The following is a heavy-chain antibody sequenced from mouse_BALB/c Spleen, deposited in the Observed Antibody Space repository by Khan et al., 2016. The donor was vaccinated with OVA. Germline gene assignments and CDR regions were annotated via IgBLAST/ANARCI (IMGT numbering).Heavy chain of an antibody. J-gene: IGHJ2*01. Sequence: EVQLQESGPGLVKPSQSLSLTCTVTGYSITSDYAWNWIRQFPGNKLEWMGYISYSGSTSYNPSPKSRISITRDTSKNQFCLQLNSVTTEDTATYYCARSIMANWGQGTTLTVSS. CDR2: ISYSGST. CDR1: GYSITSDYA. CDR3: ARSIMAN. V-gene: IGHV3-2*02.